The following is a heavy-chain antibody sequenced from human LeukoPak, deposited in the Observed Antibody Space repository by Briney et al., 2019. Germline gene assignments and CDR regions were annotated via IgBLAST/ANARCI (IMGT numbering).Heavy chain of an antibody. CDR2: NYYSGSI. V-gene: IGHV4-28*05. D-gene: IGHD3-3*01. J-gene: IGHJ4*02. CDR1: GYSISSSNW. Sequence: SETLSLTCAVSGYSISSSNWWGWIRQPPGKRLEWIGYNYYSGSIYYNPSLKSRVTMSVATSKNHFSLKLSSVTAADTAVYYCARTAYYDFWSGYYPGIDYFDYWGQGTLVTVPS. CDR3: ARTAYYDFWSGYYPGIDYFDY.